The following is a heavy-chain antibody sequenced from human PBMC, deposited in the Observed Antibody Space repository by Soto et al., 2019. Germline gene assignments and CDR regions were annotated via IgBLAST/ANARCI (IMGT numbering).Heavy chain of an antibody. CDR2: IYASGSS. CDR1: GGSISSGNYY. V-gene: IGHV4-30-4*01. D-gene: IGHD3-22*01. Sequence: SETLSLTCAVSGGSISSGNYYWNWIRQPPGEGLEWIGYIYASGSSYYNPSLKSRASISVDTSKNQFSLKLSSVTAADTAVYFCARGHDTTGYYPSTFDYWGQGALVTVSS. J-gene: IGHJ4*02. CDR3: ARGHDTTGYYPSTFDY.